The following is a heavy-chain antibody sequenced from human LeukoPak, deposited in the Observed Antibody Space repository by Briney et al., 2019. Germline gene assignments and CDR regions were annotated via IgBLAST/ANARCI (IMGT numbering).Heavy chain of an antibody. D-gene: IGHD6-19*01. CDR3: ATAAGYSSGWYGD. Sequence: ASVKVSCKASGYTFTSYAMHWVRQAPGQRLEWMGWINAGNGNTKYSQKFQGRVTITRDTSASTAYMELSSLTSEDTAVYYCATAAGYSSGWYGDWGQGTLVTVSS. J-gene: IGHJ4*02. CDR2: INAGNGNT. CDR1: GYTFTSYA. V-gene: IGHV1-3*01.